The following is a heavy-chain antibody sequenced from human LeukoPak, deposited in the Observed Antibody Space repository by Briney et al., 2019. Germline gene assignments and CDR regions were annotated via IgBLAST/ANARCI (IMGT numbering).Heavy chain of an antibody. CDR3: ARLGGGNGEFYFDY. V-gene: IGHV4-38-2*01. CDR1: GYSISSGYY. Sequence: SETLSLTCAVSGYSISSGYYWGWIRQPPGKGLEWIGSIYHSGSTYYNPSLKSRVTISVDTSKNQFSLKLSSVTAADTAVYYCARLGGGNGEFYFDYWGQGTLVTVSS. CDR2: IYHSGST. J-gene: IGHJ4*02. D-gene: IGHD4-23*01.